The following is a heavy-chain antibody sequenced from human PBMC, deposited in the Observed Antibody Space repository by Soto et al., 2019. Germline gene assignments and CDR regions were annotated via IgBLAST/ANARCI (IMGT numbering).Heavy chain of an antibody. V-gene: IGHV3-30-3*01. J-gene: IGHJ4*02. Sequence: QVQLVESGGGAVQPGRSLRLSCAASGFTFSSYAMHWVRQAPGKGVEWVGIISYDGSNKYYADSVKGRFTISRDNSNDTLYLQMYGLRPEDMAVEYWAGGAEGFDYWGQGNLVTVSS. CDR3: AGGAEGFDY. CDR2: ISYDGSNK. CDR1: GFTFSSYA.